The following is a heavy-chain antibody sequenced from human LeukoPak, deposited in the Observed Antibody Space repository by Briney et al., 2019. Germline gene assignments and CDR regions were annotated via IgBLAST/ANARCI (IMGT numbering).Heavy chain of an antibody. D-gene: IGHD6-13*01. Sequence: SETLSLTCTVSGGSISSSSYYWGWIRQPPGKGLEWIGYIYYSGSTNYNPSLKSRVTISVDTSKNQFSLKLSSVTAADTAVYYCARTTEAHSWRTRYYDYYMDVWGKGTTVTVSS. V-gene: IGHV4-61*05. CDR3: ARTTEAHSWRTRYYDYYMDV. CDR1: GGSISSSSYY. CDR2: IYYSGST. J-gene: IGHJ6*03.